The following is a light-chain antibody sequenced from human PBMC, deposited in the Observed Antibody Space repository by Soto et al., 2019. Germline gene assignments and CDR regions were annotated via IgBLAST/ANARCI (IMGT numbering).Light chain of an antibody. V-gene: IGLV2-23*02. J-gene: IGLJ1*01. Sequence: QSALTQPASMSGSPGQSLTISCTGTNSDFGNYNLVSWYQHLPGKAPKLIIYEVVKRPSGVSPRFSGSKSGNTASLTISGLQADDEADYYCCSYTGSFTSLYVFGTGTKVIVL. CDR2: EVV. CDR3: CSYTGSFTSLYV. CDR1: NSDFGNYNL.